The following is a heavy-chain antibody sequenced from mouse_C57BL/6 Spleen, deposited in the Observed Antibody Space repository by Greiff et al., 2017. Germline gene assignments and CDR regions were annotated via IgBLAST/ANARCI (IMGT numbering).Heavy chain of an antibody. Sequence: DVKLVESGPVLVKPGASVKMSCKASGYTFTDYYMNWVKQSHGKSLEWIGVINPYNGGTSYNQKFKGKATLTVDKSSSTAYMELNSLTSEDSAVYYCAPGTLYYFDYWGQGTTLTVSS. CDR1: GYTFTDYY. CDR3: APGTLYYFDY. J-gene: IGHJ2*01. CDR2: INPYNGGT. V-gene: IGHV1-19*01.